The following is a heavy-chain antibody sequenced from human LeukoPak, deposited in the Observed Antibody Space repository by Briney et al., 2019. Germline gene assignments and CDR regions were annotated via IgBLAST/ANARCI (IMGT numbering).Heavy chain of an antibody. CDR1: GASISSYD. D-gene: IGHD1-26*01. V-gene: IGHV4-59*12. J-gene: IGHJ3*02. Sequence: SETLSLTCAVSGASISSYDWSWIRQPPGKGLEWIGYIYYSGITNYNPSLKSRVTISVDTSKNQFSLKLSSVTAADTAVYYCARIIRVGARPGDAFDIWGQGTMVTVSS. CDR2: IYYSGIT. CDR3: ARIIRVGARPGDAFDI.